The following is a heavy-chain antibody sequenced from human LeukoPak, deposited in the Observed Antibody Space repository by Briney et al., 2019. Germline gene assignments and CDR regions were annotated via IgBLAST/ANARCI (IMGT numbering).Heavy chain of an antibody. Sequence: SETLSLTCTVSGGSIGSYYWSWIRQPPGKGLEWIGYIYYSGSTNHNPSLKSRVTISVDTSKNQFSLKLSSVTAADTAVYYCARHKFRGVVYAYEPQYYYYGMDVWGQRTTVTVSS. CDR1: GGSIGSYY. J-gene: IGHJ6*02. V-gene: IGHV4-59*08. CDR2: IYYSGST. CDR3: ARHKFRGVVYAYEPQYYYYGMDV. D-gene: IGHD2-8*02.